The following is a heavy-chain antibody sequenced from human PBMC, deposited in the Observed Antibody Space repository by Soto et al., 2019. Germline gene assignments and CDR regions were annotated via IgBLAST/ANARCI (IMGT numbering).Heavy chain of an antibody. J-gene: IGHJ4*02. D-gene: IGHD3-9*01. CDR1: GFTFSSYG. CDR3: AKDAKDILTSTLDY. V-gene: IGHV3-30*18. Sequence: QVQLVESGGGVVQPGRSLRLSCAASGFTFSSYGMHWVRQAPGKGLEWVAVISYDGSNKYYADSVKGRFTISRDNSKNTLYLQMNSLRAEDTAVYYCAKDAKDILTSTLDYWGQGTLVTVSS. CDR2: ISYDGSNK.